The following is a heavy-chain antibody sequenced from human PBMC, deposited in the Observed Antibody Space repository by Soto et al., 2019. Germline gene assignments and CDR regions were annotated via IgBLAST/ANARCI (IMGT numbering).Heavy chain of an antibody. V-gene: IGHV3-23*01. D-gene: IGHD4-17*01. CDR3: AKERVTTTSFDY. CDR1: GFTFSTFA. J-gene: IGHJ4*02. CDR2: ISGNGGRT. Sequence: LRLSCAAAGFTFSTFAMNWVRQAPGKGLEWVSDISGNGGRTNYADSVKGRFTIFRDNSKNTLYLQMNTLRAEDTAVYYCAKERVTTTSFDYWGQGTLVTVSS.